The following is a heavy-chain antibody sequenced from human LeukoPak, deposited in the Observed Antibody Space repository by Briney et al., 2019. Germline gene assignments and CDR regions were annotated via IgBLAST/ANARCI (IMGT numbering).Heavy chain of an antibody. J-gene: IGHJ4*02. CDR2: IYSGGST. D-gene: IGHD6-13*01. Sequence: GGSLRLSCAASGFTVSSNYMSWVRQAPGKRLEWVSVIYSGGSTYYADSVKGRFTISRDNSKNTLYLQMNSLRAEDTAVYYCARAGRSWYGEKGYYFDYWGQGTLVTVSS. CDR1: GFTVSSNY. V-gene: IGHV3-66*02. CDR3: ARAGRSWYGEKGYYFDY.